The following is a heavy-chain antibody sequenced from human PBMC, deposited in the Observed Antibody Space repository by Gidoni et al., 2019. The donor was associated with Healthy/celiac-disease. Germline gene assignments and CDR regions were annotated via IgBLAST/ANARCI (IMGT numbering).Heavy chain of an antibody. J-gene: IGHJ4*02. Sequence: SSYAMHWVRQAPGKGLEWVAVISYDGSNKYYADSVKGRFTISRDNSKNTLYLQMNSLRAEDTAVYYCARDSYYDSSGADNGDWGQGTLVTVSS. CDR1: SSYA. CDR3: ARDSYYDSSGADNGD. CDR2: ISYDGSNK. V-gene: IGHV3-30-3*01. D-gene: IGHD3-22*01.